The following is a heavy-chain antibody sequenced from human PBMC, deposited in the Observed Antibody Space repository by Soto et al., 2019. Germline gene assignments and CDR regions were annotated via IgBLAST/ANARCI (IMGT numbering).Heavy chain of an antibody. V-gene: IGHV1-18*01. CDR2: ISAYNGNT. CDR3: ARKTVVVVAAGTFDY. Sequence: GASVKVSCKASGYTFTSYGISWVRQAPGQGLEWMGWISAYNGNTNYAQKLQGRVTMTTDTSTSTAYMELRSLRSDDTAVYYCARKTVVVVAAGTFDYWGQGTLVTVSS. J-gene: IGHJ4*02. D-gene: IGHD2-15*01. CDR1: GYTFTSYG.